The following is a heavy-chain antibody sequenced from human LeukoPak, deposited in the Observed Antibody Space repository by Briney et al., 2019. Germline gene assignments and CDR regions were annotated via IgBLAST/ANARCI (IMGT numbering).Heavy chain of an antibody. CDR3: TTLGLTGYYAFDY. CDR2: IKSKTDGGTT. Sequence: PSETLSLTCAVSGGSISSSNWWSWVRQAPGKGLEWVGRIKSKTDGGTTDYAAPVKGRFTISRDDSKNTLYLQMNSLKTEDTAVYYCTTLGLTGYYAFDYWGQGSLVTVSS. CDR1: GGSISSSNW. D-gene: IGHD3-9*01. J-gene: IGHJ4*02. V-gene: IGHV3-15*01.